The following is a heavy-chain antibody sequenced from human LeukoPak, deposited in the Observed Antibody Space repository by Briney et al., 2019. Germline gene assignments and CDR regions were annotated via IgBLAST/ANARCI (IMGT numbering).Heavy chain of an antibody. CDR2: IIPIFGTA. V-gene: IGHV1-69*13. J-gene: IGHJ5*02. D-gene: IGHD4-23*01. Sequence: GASVKVSCKASGYTFTGYYMHWVRQAPGQGLEWMGGIIPIFGTANYAQKFQGRVTITADESTSTAYMELSSLRSEDTAVYYCARESGGGNHWFDPWGQGTLVTVSS. CDR3: ARESGGGNHWFDP. CDR1: GYTFTGYY.